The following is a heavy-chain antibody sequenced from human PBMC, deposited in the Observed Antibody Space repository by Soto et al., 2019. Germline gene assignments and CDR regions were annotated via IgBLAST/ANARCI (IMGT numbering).Heavy chain of an antibody. J-gene: IGHJ4*02. CDR2: ITGSGSHT. V-gene: IGHV3-23*01. CDR3: ATVRGSPVAGTFSGPFDY. CDR1: GFTFSNYA. D-gene: IGHD6-19*01. Sequence: GGSLRLSCAASGFTFSNYAMSWVRQAPGEGLEWVSAITGSGSHTFYADSVKGRFTISRDNSKNTLHLQMNRLRAEDTAVYYCATVRGSPVAGTFSGPFDYWGQGTLVTVSS.